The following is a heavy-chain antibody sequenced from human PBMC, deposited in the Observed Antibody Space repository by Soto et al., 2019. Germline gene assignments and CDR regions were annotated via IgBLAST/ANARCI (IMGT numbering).Heavy chain of an antibody. Sequence: PGESLKISCAASGFTFSSYAMSWVRQAPGKGLEWVSAISGSGGSTYYADSVKGRFTISRDNSKNTLYLQMNSLRAEDTAVYYCAKDQDSSGYYWDNWFDPWGQGTLVTVSS. D-gene: IGHD3-22*01. CDR1: GFTFSSYA. J-gene: IGHJ5*02. CDR3: AKDQDSSGYYWDNWFDP. CDR2: ISGSGGST. V-gene: IGHV3-23*01.